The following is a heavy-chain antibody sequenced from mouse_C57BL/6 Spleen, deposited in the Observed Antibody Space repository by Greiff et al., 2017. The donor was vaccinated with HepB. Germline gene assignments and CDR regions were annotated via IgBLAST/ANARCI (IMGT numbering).Heavy chain of an antibody. CDR2: INPNYGTT. D-gene: IGHD2-4*01. V-gene: IGHV1-39*01. J-gene: IGHJ3*01. Sequence: QLQESGPELVKPGASVKISCKASGYSFTDYNMNWVKQSNGKSLEWIGVINPNYGTTSYNQKFKGKATLTVDQSSSTAYMQLNSLTSEDSAVYYCAIYYDYDPAWFAYWGQGTLVTVSA. CDR1: GYSFTDYN. CDR3: AIYYDYDPAWFAY.